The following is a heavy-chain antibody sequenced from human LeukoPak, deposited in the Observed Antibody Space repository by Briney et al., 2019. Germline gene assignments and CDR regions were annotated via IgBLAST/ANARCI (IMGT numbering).Heavy chain of an antibody. J-gene: IGHJ4*02. Sequence: PGGPLRLSCAASGFTFSSYAMSWVRQAPGKGLEWVSAISGSGGSTYYADSVKGRFTISRDNSKNTLYLQMNSLRAEDTAVYYCAKTHPGNSGYDLDRFDYWGQGTLVTVSS. V-gene: IGHV3-23*01. CDR3: AKTHPGNSGYDLDRFDY. CDR2: ISGSGGST. CDR1: GFTFSSYA. D-gene: IGHD5-12*01.